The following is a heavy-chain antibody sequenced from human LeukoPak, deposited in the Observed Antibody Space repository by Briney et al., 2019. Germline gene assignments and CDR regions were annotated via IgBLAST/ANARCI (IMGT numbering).Heavy chain of an antibody. CDR3: AKDLNWACSGGSCYHPFDY. J-gene: IGHJ4*02. Sequence: GGSLRLSCAASGFTFSTYDMSWVRQAPGKGLEWVSAISGSGGSTFYADSVKGRFTISRDNSKNTLYLQMNSLRAEDTAVYYCAKDLNWACSGGSCYHPFDYWGQGTLVTVSS. CDR2: ISGSGGST. V-gene: IGHV3-23*01. CDR1: GFTFSTYD. D-gene: IGHD2-15*01.